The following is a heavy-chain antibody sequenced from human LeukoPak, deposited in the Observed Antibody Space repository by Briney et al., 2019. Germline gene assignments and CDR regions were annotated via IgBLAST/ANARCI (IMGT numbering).Heavy chain of an antibody. CDR1: GFTVSSNY. CDR2: IYSGGST. CDR3: AKGSYYDSSGSFYFEY. Sequence: GGSLRLSCAASGFTVSSNYMSWVRQAPGKGLEWVSVIYSGGSTYYADSVKGRFTISRDNSKNTLYVQVNSLGTEDTAAYYCAKGSYYDSSGSFYFEYWGQGTLVTVSS. D-gene: IGHD3-22*01. J-gene: IGHJ4*02. V-gene: IGHV3-53*01.